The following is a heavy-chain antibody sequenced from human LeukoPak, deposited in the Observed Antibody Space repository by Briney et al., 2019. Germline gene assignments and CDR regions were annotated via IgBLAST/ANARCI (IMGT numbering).Heavy chain of an antibody. CDR1: GGSFSGYY. CDR2: INHSGST. Sequence: PSETLSLTCAVYGGSFSGYYWSWIRQPPGKGLEWIGEINHSGSTNYNPSLESRVTISVDTSKNQFSLKLSSVTAADTAVYYCARGTILDYWGQGTLVTVSS. J-gene: IGHJ4*02. CDR3: ARGTILDY. D-gene: IGHD3-10*01. V-gene: IGHV4-34*01.